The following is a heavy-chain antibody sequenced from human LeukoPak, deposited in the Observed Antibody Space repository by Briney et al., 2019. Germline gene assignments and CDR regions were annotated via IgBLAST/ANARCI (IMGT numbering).Heavy chain of an antibody. CDR3: AAERYSSTWYFDY. CDR2: INPNSGGT. CDR1: GYTFTGYY. Sequence: GASVKVSCKASGYTFTGYYMHWVRQAPGQGLEWMGWINPNSGGTNYAQKFQGRVTMTRDTSISTAYMELSRLRSDDTAVYYCAAERYSSTWYFDYWGQGILVAVSS. D-gene: IGHD6-13*01. V-gene: IGHV1-2*02. J-gene: IGHJ4*02.